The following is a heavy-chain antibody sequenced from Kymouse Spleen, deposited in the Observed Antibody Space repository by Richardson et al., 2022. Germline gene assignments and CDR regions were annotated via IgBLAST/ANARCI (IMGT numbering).Heavy chain of an antibody. CDR3: ARGGTMVRGVIITFHYYYGMDV. D-gene: IGHD3-10*01. J-gene: IGHJ6*02. Sequence: QLQLQESGPGLVKPSETLSLTCTVSGGSISSSSYYWGWIRQPPGKGLEWIGSIYYSGSTYYNPSLKSRVTISVDTSKNQFSLKLSSVTAADTAVYYCARGGTMVRGVIITFHYYYGMDVWGQGTTVTVSS. CDR1: GGSISSSSYY. V-gene: IGHV4-39*01. CDR2: IYYSGST.